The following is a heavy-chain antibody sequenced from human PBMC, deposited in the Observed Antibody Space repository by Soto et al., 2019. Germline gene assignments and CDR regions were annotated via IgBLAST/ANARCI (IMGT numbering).Heavy chain of an antibody. J-gene: IGHJ4*02. V-gene: IGHV1-69*01. Sequence: QLQLVQSGAEVREPGSSVKVSCKASGGTFSSYTVIWVRQAPGQGLEWMGGITPTLNIAKYAEKFPGRVTMTADESTSTVNMHLSSLRSEDTAGYFCARGYYSGSNPSSFDYWGQGTLVAVAS. CDR3: ARGYYSGSNPSSFDY. CDR1: GGTFSSYT. D-gene: IGHD1-26*01. CDR2: ITPTLNIA.